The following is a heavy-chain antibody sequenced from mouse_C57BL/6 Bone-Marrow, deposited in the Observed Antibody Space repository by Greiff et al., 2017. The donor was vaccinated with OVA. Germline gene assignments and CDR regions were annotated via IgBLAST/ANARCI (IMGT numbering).Heavy chain of an antibody. J-gene: IGHJ3*01. D-gene: IGHD2-1*01. CDR2: IDPSDSYT. CDR3: AREPYGNYFY. CDR1: GYTFTSYW. V-gene: IGHV1-59*01. Sequence: QVQLQQPGAELVRPGTSVKLSCKASGYTFTSYWMHWVKQRPGQGLEWIGVIDPSDSYTNYNQKFKGKATLTVDTSSSTAYMQLSSLTSEDSAVDYCAREPYGNYFYWGQGTLVTVSA.